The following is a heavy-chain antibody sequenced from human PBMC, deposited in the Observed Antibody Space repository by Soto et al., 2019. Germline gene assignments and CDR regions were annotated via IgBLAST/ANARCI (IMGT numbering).Heavy chain of an antibody. CDR3: ARAIWDYDILTGFDY. J-gene: IGHJ4*02. V-gene: IGHV3-53*01. CDR2: IYSGGST. Sequence: EVQLVESGGGLIQPGGSLRLSCAASGFTVSSNYMSWVRQAPGKGLEWVSVIYSGGSTYYADSVKGRFTISRDNSKNTLYLQMNSLRAEDTAVYYCARAIWDYDILTGFDYWGQGTLVTVSS. CDR1: GFTVSSNY. D-gene: IGHD3-9*01.